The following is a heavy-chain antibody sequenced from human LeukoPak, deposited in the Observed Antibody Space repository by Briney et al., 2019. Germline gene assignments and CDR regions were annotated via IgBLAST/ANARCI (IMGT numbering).Heavy chain of an antibody. CDR3: ARDEGNDY. J-gene: IGHJ4*02. V-gene: IGHV3-7*01. D-gene: IGHD3-10*01. Sequence: GGSLRLSCAASGFTFSSYGMSWVRQAPGKGLEWVANIKQDGSEKYYVDSVKGRFTISRDNAKNSLYLQMNSLRAEDTAVYYCARDEGNDYWGQGTLVTVSS. CDR2: IKQDGSEK. CDR1: GFTFSSYG.